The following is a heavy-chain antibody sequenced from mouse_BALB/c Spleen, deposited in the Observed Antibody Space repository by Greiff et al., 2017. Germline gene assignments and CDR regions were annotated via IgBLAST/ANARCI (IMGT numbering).Heavy chain of an antibody. J-gene: IGHJ4*01. CDR1: GYTLTSYV. CDR2: INPYNDGT. D-gene: IGHD1-1*01. CDR3: ARREGYYGSSYSAMDY. Sequence: EVQLQQSGPELVKPGASVKMSCKASGYTLTSYVMHWVKQKPGQGLEWIGYINPYNDGTKYNEKFKGKATLTSDKSSRTAYMELSSLTSEDSAVYYCARREGYYGSSYSAMDYWGQGTSVTVSS. V-gene: IGHV1-14*01.